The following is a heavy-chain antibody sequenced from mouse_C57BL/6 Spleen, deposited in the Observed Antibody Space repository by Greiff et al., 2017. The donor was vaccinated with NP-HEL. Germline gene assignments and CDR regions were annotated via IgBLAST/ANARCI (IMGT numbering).Heavy chain of an antibody. CDR2: IDPSDSYT. D-gene: IGHD1-1*01. J-gene: IGHJ2*01. Sequence: QVQLQQPGAELVKPGASVKLSCKASGYTFTSYWMQWVKQRPGQGLEWIGEIDPSDSYTNYNQKFKGKATLTVDTSSSTAYMQLSSLTSEDSAVYYCARRYYGSSQYYFDYWGQGTTLTVSS. CDR3: ARRYYGSSQYYFDY. V-gene: IGHV1-50*01. CDR1: GYTFTSYW.